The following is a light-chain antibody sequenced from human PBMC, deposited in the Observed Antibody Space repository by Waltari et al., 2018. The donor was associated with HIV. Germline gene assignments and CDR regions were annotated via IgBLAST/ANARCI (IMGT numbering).Light chain of an antibody. Sequence: DIVLTQSPGTLSLSQGEIATLSCRASQSVSSSYLAWYQKKPGQAPRLLIYGASSRATGIPDRFSGSGSGTDFNLTISRMEPEDLAVYYCQQYGSSPAVTFGQGTRLEIK. J-gene: IGKJ5*01. CDR1: QSVSSSY. V-gene: IGKV3-20*01. CDR2: GAS. CDR3: QQYGSSPAVT.